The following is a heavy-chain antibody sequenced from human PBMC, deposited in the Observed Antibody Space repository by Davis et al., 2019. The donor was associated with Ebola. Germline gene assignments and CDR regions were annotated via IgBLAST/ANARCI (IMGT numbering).Heavy chain of an antibody. CDR1: GYTFTGYY. J-gene: IGHJ4*02. Sequence: ASVKVSCKASGYTFTGYYMHWVRQAPGQGLEWMGRINPNSGGTNYAQKFQGRVTMTRDTSAGTAYMEMSSLTSEDTAVYYCARTFVGGWLFDYWGQGTLVTVSS. CDR2: INPNSGGT. D-gene: IGHD1-26*01. V-gene: IGHV1-2*06. CDR3: ARTFVGGWLFDY.